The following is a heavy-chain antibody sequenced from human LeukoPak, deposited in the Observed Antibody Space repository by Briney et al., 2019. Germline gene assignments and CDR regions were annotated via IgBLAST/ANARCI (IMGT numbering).Heavy chain of an antibody. CDR2: IFSGGTT. Sequence: GGSLRLSCAASGFTVSSNYMSWVRQAPGKGLEWVSVIFSGGTTYYADSVKGRFTISRDNSKNTVYLQMNSLRVDATAVYYCARGNWNDRGFDSWGQGTLVTVSS. V-gene: IGHV3-53*01. CDR1: GFTVSSNY. J-gene: IGHJ4*02. D-gene: IGHD1-20*01. CDR3: ARGNWNDRGFDS.